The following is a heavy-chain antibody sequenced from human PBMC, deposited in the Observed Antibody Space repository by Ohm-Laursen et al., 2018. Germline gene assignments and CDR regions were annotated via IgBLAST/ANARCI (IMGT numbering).Heavy chain of an antibody. CDR3: ARDTDWNEDWYFDL. J-gene: IGHJ2*01. Sequence: GSLRLSCTAPGFTFDDYGMSWVRQAPGKGLEWVSGINWNGGSTGYADSVKGRFTISRDNAKNSLYLQMNSLRAEDTALYHCARDTDWNEDWYFDLWGRGTLVTVSS. CDR1: GFTFDDYG. V-gene: IGHV3-20*01. D-gene: IGHD1-1*01. CDR2: INWNGGST.